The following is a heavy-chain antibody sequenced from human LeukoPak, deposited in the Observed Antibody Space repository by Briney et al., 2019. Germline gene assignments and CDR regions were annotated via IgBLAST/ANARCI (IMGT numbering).Heavy chain of an antibody. Sequence: SETLSLTCTVSGGPISSYYWSWIRQPPGKGLEWIGYIYYSGSTNYNPSLKSRVTISVDTSKNQFSLKLSSVTAADTAVYYCARLSSHDYGDCYFDYWGQGTLVTVSS. CDR2: IYYSGST. CDR3: ARLSSHDYGDCYFDY. J-gene: IGHJ4*02. CDR1: GGPISSYY. D-gene: IGHD4-17*01. V-gene: IGHV4-59*08.